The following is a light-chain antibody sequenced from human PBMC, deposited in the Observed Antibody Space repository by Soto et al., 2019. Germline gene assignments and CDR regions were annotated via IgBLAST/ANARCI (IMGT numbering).Light chain of an antibody. CDR1: SSDVGGYNY. CDR3: SSYTSSTTYV. CDR2: DVS. V-gene: IGLV2-14*03. J-gene: IGLJ1*01. Sequence: QSVLTQPASVSGSPGQSITISCTGTSSDVGGYNYVSWHQHHPGKAPKLMIYDVSRRPSGVSDRFSGSKSGNTASLTISGLQAEDEADYYCSSYTSSTTYVFGTGTKLTVL.